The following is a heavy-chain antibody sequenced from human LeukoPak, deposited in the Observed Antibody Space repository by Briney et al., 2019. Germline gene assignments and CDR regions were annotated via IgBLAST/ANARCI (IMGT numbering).Heavy chain of an antibody. CDR3: ARGSGGGYVGFDY. V-gene: IGHV4-61*02. CDR1: GGSISSGNYY. Sequence: PSETLSLTCTVSGGSISSGNYYWSWIRQPAGKGLEGIGRVYASGSTNYNPSLKSRVTISVDTSKNQFSLNLSFVTAADTAVYYCARGSGGGYVGFDYWGQGTLVTVSS. J-gene: IGHJ4*02. D-gene: IGHD5-12*01. CDR2: VYASGST.